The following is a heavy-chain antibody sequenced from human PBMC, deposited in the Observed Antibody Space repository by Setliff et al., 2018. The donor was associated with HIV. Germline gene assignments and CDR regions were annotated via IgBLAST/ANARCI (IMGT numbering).Heavy chain of an antibody. J-gene: IGHJ6*03. CDR2: MNTNSGNT. D-gene: IGHD1-26*01. CDR3: ARARRDSYDRGSSNYYYIDV. V-gene: IGHV1-8*02. Sequence: GASVKVSCKASGYTFSSYGINWVRQTTGQGLEWMGWMNTNSGNTGYAQQFEGRVTMTRDTSIGTAYMELNNLKFEDTAVYYCARARRDSYDRGSSNYYYIDVWGKGTPVTVSS. CDR1: GYTFSSYG.